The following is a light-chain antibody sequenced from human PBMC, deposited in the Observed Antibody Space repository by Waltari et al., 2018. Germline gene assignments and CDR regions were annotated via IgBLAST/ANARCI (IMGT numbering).Light chain of an antibody. V-gene: IGLV3-27*01. CDR3: YSAADNHRL. CDR2: KDS. Sequence: SYELTQPSSVSVSPGQTATITCSGNVLAKKYVRWFQQKPGQAPVVVIYKDSERHSGVPGRFSGVSSGTPVSLTIGGAQFEIGADYYCYSAADNHRLFGGGTRLTVL. J-gene: IGLJ2*01. CDR1: VLAKKY.